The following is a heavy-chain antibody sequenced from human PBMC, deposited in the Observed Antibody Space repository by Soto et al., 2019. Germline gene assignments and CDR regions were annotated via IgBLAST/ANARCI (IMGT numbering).Heavy chain of an antibody. CDR1: GGTFSSYA. J-gene: IGHJ6*02. CDR3: ARSQGSSTSLEIYYYYYYGMDV. CDR2: IIPISGTA. Sequence: ASVKVSCKASGGTFSSYAISWVRQAPGQGLEWMGGIIPISGTANYAQKFQGRVTITADESTSTAYMVLSSLRSEDTAVYYCARSQGSSTSLEIYYYYYYGMDVWGQGTTVTVSS. D-gene: IGHD2-2*01. V-gene: IGHV1-69*13.